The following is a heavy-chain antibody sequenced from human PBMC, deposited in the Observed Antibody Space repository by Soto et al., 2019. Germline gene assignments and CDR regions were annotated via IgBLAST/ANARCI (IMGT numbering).Heavy chain of an antibody. V-gene: IGHV3-23*01. CDR2: FSSSGVT. J-gene: IGHJ3*02. D-gene: IGHD3-22*01. CDR3: ALLPGDYYDNSGTYYRFAFNI. CDR1: GFTFSSYA. Sequence: PGGSLRLSCAASGFTFSSYAMDWVRQAPGKGLEWFSTFSSSGVTDYADSVKGRITISRDNANNTLYLQMHSLRAEDTAVYYCALLPGDYYDNSGTYYRFAFNIWGQGTMVTVSS.